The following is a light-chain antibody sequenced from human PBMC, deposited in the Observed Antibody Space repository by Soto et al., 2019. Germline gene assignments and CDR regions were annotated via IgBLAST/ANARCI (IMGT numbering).Light chain of an antibody. CDR3: AAWDDSLSGLV. Sequence: QLVLTQPPSASGTPGQRVIISCSGSSSNIGTNYVYWYQQFPGTAPKLLLYRNNERPSGVPDRFSGSKSGTSTSLAISGPRSEDEAHYYCAAWDDSLSGLVFGGGTKVTVL. CDR2: RNN. CDR1: SSNIGTNY. J-gene: IGLJ2*01. V-gene: IGLV1-47*01.